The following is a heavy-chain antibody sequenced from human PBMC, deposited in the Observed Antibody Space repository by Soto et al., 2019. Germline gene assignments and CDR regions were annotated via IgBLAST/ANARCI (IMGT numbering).Heavy chain of an antibody. D-gene: IGHD3-3*01. CDR2: VSHDGSYG. V-gene: IGHV3-30*03. Sequence: QVHLVESGGGVVQPGRSLRLSCAASGFTFSGYGMNWVRQAPGKGLEWVAVVSHDGSYGYYADSVKGRFTISRDNFKNKVNLEMNRRKGEDTALHFWARDQERSTNNCFFWTPGSWGQGNLVTVSS. CDR3: ARDQERSTNNCFFWTPGS. J-gene: IGHJ5*02. CDR1: GFTFSGYG.